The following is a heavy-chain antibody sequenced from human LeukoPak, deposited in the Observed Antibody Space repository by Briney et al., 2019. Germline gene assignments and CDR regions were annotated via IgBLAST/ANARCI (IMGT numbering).Heavy chain of an antibody. CDR2: IYYSGST. CDR3: ARVSRYYDSSGYYDAFDI. CDR1: GGSISSYY. D-gene: IGHD3-22*01. J-gene: IGHJ3*02. Sequence: SETLSLTCTVSGGSISSYYWSWIRQPPGKGLEWIGYIYYSGSTNYNPSLKSRVTISVDTSKNQFSLKLSSVTAADTAVYYCARVSRYYDSSGYYDAFDIWGQGTMVTVSS. V-gene: IGHV4-59*01.